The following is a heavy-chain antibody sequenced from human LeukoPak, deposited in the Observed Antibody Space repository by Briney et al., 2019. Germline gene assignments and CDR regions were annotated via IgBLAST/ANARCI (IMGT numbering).Heavy chain of an antibody. Sequence: PGVSLRLSCAASGFTFSSYSMNWVRQAPGKGLEWVSSISSSSSYIYYADSVKGRFTISRDNAKNSLYLQMNSLRAEDTAVYYCARDKLSSGWSFDYWGQGTLVTVSS. J-gene: IGHJ4*02. D-gene: IGHD6-19*01. CDR3: ARDKLSSGWSFDY. CDR2: ISSSSSYI. CDR1: GFTFSSYS. V-gene: IGHV3-21*01.